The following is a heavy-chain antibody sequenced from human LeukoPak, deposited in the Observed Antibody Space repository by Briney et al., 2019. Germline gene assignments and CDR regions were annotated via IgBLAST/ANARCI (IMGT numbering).Heavy chain of an antibody. V-gene: IGHV4-59*01. D-gene: IGHD1-1*01. CDR3: AGRGYTLNY. J-gene: IGHJ4*02. CDR1: GGSISGYY. Sequence: SETLSLTCTVSGGSISGYYCSWIRQPPGKRLEWIGYIYYSGGTDYNPSLKSRVTMSVDTSKNQFSLKLTSVTAADTAVYYCAGRGYTLNYWGQGTLVTVSS. CDR2: IYYSGGT.